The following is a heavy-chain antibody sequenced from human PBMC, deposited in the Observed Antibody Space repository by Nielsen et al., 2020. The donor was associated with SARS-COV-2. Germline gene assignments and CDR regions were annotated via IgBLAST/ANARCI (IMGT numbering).Heavy chain of an antibody. CDR1: GGSISSGGYS. CDR3: AREGRITFGGADDAFDI. J-gene: IGHJ3*02. CDR2: IYHSGRT. D-gene: IGHD3-16*01. Sequence: SETLSLTCAVSGGSISSGGYSWSWIRQPPGKGLEWIGYIYHSGRTYYNPSLESRVTISVDRSKNQFSLKLSSVTAADTAVYYCAREGRITFGGADDAFDIWGQGTMVTVSS. V-gene: IGHV4-30-2*01.